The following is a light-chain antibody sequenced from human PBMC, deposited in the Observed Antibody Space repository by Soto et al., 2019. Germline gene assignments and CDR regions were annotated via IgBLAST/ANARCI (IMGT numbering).Light chain of an antibody. CDR1: QSVGTY. J-gene: IGKJ5*01. Sequence: EFVLTQSPATLSLSPGERATLSCSASQSVGTYLVWYQHKPVQAPRLLLYDASKRATGIPARFSGSGSGTDFTLTISRLEPEDFAVYFCQQRNDWPITFGQGTRLDMK. CDR2: DAS. CDR3: QQRNDWPIT. V-gene: IGKV3-11*01.